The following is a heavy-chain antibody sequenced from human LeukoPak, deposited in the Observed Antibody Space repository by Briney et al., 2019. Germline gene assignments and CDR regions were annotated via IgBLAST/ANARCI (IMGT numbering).Heavy chain of an antibody. D-gene: IGHD1-14*01. V-gene: IGHV3-30*02. J-gene: IGHJ4*02. CDR2: IRYDGDNK. CDR3: AKDLNNWNHFGKDFDY. Sequence: GGSLRLSCAASGFTFSSYGMHWVRQAPAKGLEWVAFIRYDGDNKFSADSLMGRFSISRDNSKNTLYLQMNSLRAEDTAVYYCAKDLNNWNHFGKDFDYWGQGTLVTVSS. CDR1: GFTFSSYG.